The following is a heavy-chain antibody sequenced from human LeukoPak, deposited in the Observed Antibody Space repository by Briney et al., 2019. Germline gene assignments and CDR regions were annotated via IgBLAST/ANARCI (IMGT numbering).Heavy chain of an antibody. Sequence: GGSLRLSCAASGFTFDGYAMHWVRQVPGKGLEWVSGISWNSGSIGYADSVKGRFTISWDNAKNSLYLQMNSLRAEDTAVYYCARDRGHDYGDYMDYWGQGTLVTVSS. CDR1: GFTFDGYA. CDR3: ARDRGHDYGDYMDY. CDR2: ISWNSGSI. J-gene: IGHJ4*02. V-gene: IGHV3-9*01. D-gene: IGHD4-17*01.